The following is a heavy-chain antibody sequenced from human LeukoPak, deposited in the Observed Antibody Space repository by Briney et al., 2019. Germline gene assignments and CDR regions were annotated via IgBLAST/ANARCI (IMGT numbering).Heavy chain of an antibody. CDR3: ARRIGNGDYPYYFDY. CDR1: GGSISSSSYY. CDR2: IYYSGST. J-gene: IGHJ4*02. Sequence: SETLSLTCTVSGGSISSSSYYWGWIRQPPGKGLEWIGSIYYSGSTYYNPSLKSRVTISVDTSKNRFSLKLSSVTAADTAVYYCARRIGNGDYPYYFDYWGQGTLVTVSS. V-gene: IGHV4-39*01. D-gene: IGHD4-17*01.